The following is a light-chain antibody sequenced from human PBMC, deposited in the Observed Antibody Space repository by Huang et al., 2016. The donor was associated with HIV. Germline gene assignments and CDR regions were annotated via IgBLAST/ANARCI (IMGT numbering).Light chain of an antibody. CDR2: AAS. CDR3: KQSSISPWT. V-gene: IGKV1-39*01. Sequence: DIQMIQSPSSLSASVGDRVTITCRASQTFSNYLNWYQQKPGKAPKLLIYAASDLESGVPSRFSGRGSGTDFTLTINRLEPEDAATYYCKQSSISPWTFGQGTRVEIK. J-gene: IGKJ1*01. CDR1: QTFSNY.